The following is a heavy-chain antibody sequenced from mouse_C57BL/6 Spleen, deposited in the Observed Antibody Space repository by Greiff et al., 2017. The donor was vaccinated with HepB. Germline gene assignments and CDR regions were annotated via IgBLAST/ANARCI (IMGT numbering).Heavy chain of an antibody. D-gene: IGHD1-1*01. CDR2: IYPGDGDT. CDR3: ARSSYYYGTSDY. Sequence: QVQLQQSGAELVKPGASVKISCKASGYAFSSYWMNWVKQRPGKGLEWIGQIYPGDGDTNYNGKVKGKATLTADKSTSTAYMQLSSLTSEDSAVYFCARSSYYYGTSDYWGQGTTLTVSS. V-gene: IGHV1-80*01. J-gene: IGHJ2*01. CDR1: GYAFSSYW.